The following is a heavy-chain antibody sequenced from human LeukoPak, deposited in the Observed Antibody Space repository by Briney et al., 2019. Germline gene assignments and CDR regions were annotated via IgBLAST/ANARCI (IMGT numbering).Heavy chain of an antibody. J-gene: IGHJ4*02. Sequence: SVKVSCKASGGTFSSYAISRVRQAPGQGLEWMGRIIPILGIANYAQKFQGRVTITADKSTSTAYMELSSLRSEDTAVYYCARDRADTFGGVWDYWGQGTLVTVSS. V-gene: IGHV1-69*04. D-gene: IGHD3-16*01. CDR1: GGTFSSYA. CDR2: IIPILGIA. CDR3: ARDRADTFGGVWDY.